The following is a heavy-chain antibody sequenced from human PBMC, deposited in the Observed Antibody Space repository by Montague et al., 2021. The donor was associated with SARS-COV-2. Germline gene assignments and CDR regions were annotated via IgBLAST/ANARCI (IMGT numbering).Heavy chain of an antibody. V-gene: IGHV3-74*01. CDR2: IKDDGTST. J-gene: IGHJ4*02. CDR1: GFTFRSYC. D-gene: IGHD3-10*01. CDR3: VRTLWFGDSGYYFDS. Sequence: SLRLSCAASGFTFRSYCMSWVRQVPGRGLEWVSRIKDDGTSTYYAASVKGRFIISRDNAKNTLSLQMNNLRADDTAVYFCVRTLWFGDSGYYFDSWGQGTLVTVSS.